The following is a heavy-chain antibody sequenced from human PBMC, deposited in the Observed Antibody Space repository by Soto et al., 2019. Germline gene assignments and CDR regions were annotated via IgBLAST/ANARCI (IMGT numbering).Heavy chain of an antibody. J-gene: IGHJ4*02. CDR1: GGSISSYY. CDR3: ARIYYDSVFDY. V-gene: IGHV4-59*04. Sequence: SETLSLTCTISGGSISSYYWSWIRQPPGKGLEWIGYIYHSGSTYYNPSLKSRFTISVDTSKNQFSLKLSSVSAADTAVYYCARIYYDSVFDYSGQGTLVTVSS. CDR2: IYHSGST. D-gene: IGHD3-22*01.